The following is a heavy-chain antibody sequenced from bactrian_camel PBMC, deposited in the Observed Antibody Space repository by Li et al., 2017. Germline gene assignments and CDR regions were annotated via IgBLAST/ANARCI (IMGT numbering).Heavy chain of an antibody. D-gene: IGHD1*01. CDR3: AADLGPCQVRGRNLVPRPTTFGY. CDR1: GFTSGSCG. J-gene: IGHJ6*01. Sequence: HVQLVESGGGSVQAGGSLRLSCTAPGFTSGSCGMDWYRQAAGTQREWVSSISTDGSTSYADAVKGRFTISKDKDTVYLQMNSLKPEDTAMYYCAADLGPCQVRGRNLVPRPTTFGYWGQGTQVTVS. CDR2: ISTDGST. V-gene: IGHV3S55*01.